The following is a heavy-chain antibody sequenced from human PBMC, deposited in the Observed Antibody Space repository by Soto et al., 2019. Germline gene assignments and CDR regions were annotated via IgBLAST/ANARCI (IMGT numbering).Heavy chain of an antibody. CDR3: AREKWLVRRNDPFDI. CDR1: GYTFINYY. J-gene: IGHJ3*02. V-gene: IGHV1-46*01. Sequence: QVQLVQSGAEVKKPGASVKVSCKASGYTFINYYMHWVRQAPGQGLEWMGIINPNGGSTTYAQKSQGRVTLTRATSTNTVNMELSSLISEDTAVYYCAREKWLVRRNDPFDIWGQGTMVTVSS. D-gene: IGHD6-19*01. CDR2: INPNGGST.